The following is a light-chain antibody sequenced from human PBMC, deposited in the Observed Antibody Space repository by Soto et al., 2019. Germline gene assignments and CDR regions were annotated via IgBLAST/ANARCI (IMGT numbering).Light chain of an antibody. J-gene: IGLJ1*01. V-gene: IGLV2-14*01. Sequence: QSVLTQPASVSGSPGQSIAISCTGTNIDVGAYNFVSWYQQYPGKAPKLIIHEVNNRPSGVSDRFSGSKSGNTASLTISGLQADDEADYYCSSFTTYNTRVFGTGTKLTVL. CDR1: NIDVGAYNF. CDR3: SSFTTYNTRV. CDR2: EVN.